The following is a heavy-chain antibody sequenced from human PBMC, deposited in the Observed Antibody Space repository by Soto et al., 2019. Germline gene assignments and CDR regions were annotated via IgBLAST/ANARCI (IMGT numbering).Heavy chain of an antibody. CDR1: GVTVSSYA. CDR2: ISYDGSNK. Sequence: PGGSLRLSCAASGVTVSSYAMHWVRQAPGKGLEWVAVISYDGSNKYYADSVKGRFTISRDNSKNTLYLQMNSLRAEDTAVYYCARDPSSYYDSGDYFDYWGQGTLVTVS. D-gene: IGHD3-22*01. V-gene: IGHV3-30-3*01. CDR3: ARDPSSYYDSGDYFDY. J-gene: IGHJ4*02.